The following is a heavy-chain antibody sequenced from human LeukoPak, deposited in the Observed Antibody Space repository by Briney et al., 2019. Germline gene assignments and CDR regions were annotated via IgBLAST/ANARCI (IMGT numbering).Heavy chain of an antibody. CDR2: ISGSGDGT. V-gene: IGHV3-23*01. Sequence: PGGSLRLSCAASGFTFSSYAMSWVRQAPGKGLEWVSAISGSGDGTFYADSVKGRFTISRDNSKNTLYLQMNSLRAEDTAVYYCAKDRQGYGKDYYYYGMDVWGQGTTVTVSS. D-gene: IGHD5-12*01. J-gene: IGHJ6*02. CDR1: GFTFSSYA. CDR3: AKDRQGYGKDYYYYGMDV.